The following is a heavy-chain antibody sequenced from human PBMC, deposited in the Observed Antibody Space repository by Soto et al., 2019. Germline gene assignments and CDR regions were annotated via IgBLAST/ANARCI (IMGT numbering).Heavy chain of an antibody. V-gene: IGHV1-18*01. D-gene: IGHD3-22*01. Sequence: ASVKVSCKASGYTFTSYGISWVRQAPGQGLEWMGWISAYNGNTNYAQKLQGRVTMTTDTSTSTAYMELRSLRSDDTAVYYCARYYYDSSGYGDAFEIWAQGTMVTVSS. J-gene: IGHJ3*02. CDR3: ARYYYDSSGYGDAFEI. CDR1: GYTFTSYG. CDR2: ISAYNGNT.